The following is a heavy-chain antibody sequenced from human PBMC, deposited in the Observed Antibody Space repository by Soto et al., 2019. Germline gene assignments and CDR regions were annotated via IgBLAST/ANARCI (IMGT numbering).Heavy chain of an antibody. CDR2: INPSGGST. CDR1: GYTFTSYY. D-gene: IGHD4-17*01. CDR3: AREDGDYGGNSPLLGGRDY. V-gene: IGHV1-46*01. Sequence: QVQLVQSGAEVKKPGASVKVSCKASGYTFTSYYMHWVRQAPGQGLEWMGIINPSGGSTSYAQKCQGRVPMTRDTSTSTVYMELSSLRSEDTAVYYCAREDGDYGGNSPLLGGRDYWGQGTLVTVSS. J-gene: IGHJ4*02.